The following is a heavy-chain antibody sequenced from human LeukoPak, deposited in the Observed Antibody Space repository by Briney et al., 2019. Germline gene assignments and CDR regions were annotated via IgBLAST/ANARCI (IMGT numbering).Heavy chain of an antibody. V-gene: IGHV4-39*07. J-gene: IGHJ4*02. CDR2: VYPGGST. CDR1: GGSISSSSYY. CDR3: ARALCSGGTCYLDY. D-gene: IGHD2-15*01. Sequence: SETLSLTCTVSGGSISSSSYYWDWIRQPPGKGLEWIGEVYPGGSTNYNPSLKSRVTISVDKSKNHFSLKLNSVTAADTAVYYCARALCSGGTCYLDYWGQGTLVTVSS.